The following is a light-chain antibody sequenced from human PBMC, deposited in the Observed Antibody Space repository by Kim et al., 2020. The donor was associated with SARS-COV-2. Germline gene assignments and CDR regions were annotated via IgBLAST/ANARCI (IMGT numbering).Light chain of an antibody. Sequence: LPGERATLSCRASQSVSSNYLAWYQQKPGQAPRLLIHGASSRATGIPDRFSGSGSRTDFTLTISRLEPEDFAVYYCHQYGSSPETFGQGTKVDIK. CDR2: GAS. CDR1: QSVSSNY. J-gene: IGKJ1*01. CDR3: HQYGSSPET. V-gene: IGKV3-20*01.